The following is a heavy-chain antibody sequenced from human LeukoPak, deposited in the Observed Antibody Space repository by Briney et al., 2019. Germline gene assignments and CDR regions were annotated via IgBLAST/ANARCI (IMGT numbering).Heavy chain of an antibody. CDR1: AFTSSSYS. V-gene: IGHV3-21*01. CDR2: ISSSSSYI. Sequence: TGGSLRLSCAASAFTSSSYSMNWVRQAPGKGLEWVSSISSSSSYIYYADSVKGRFTISRDNAKNSLYLQMNSLRAEDTAVYYCAREGEGVDTAMVTYDFDYWGQGTLVTVSS. J-gene: IGHJ4*02. D-gene: IGHD5-18*01. CDR3: AREGEGVDTAMVTYDFDY.